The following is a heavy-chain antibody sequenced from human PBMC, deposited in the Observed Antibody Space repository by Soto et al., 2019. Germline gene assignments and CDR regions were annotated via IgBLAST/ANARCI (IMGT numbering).Heavy chain of an antibody. D-gene: IGHD3-16*01. CDR3: AREGAHYAPFDL. CDR2: ITVGNGNT. Sequence: QAQLVQSGAGAKQPGAPGRVSCRASGSTFPAFAPNWVRQAPGQGLEWMGWITVGNGNTGYSRKFKGRVTNDRDMSATTAYIEVTSLTSEDTAIYCCAREGAHYAPFDLWGQGTLVTVSS. CDR1: GSTFPAFA. J-gene: IGHJ4*02. V-gene: IGHV1-3*01.